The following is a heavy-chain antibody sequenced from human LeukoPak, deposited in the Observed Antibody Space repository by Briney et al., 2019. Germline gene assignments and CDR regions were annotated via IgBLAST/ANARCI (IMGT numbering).Heavy chain of an antibody. Sequence: GGSLRLSCAASGFTFTSYWMHWVRQAPGKGLVWVSRINSDGSGTIYADSVKGRFTISRDNAKNSLYLQMNSLRAEDTAVYYCARDRGIFGVVIIPNWFDPWGQGTLVTVSS. CDR3: ARDRGIFGVVIIPNWFDP. V-gene: IGHV3-74*01. CDR1: GFTFTSYW. D-gene: IGHD3-3*01. J-gene: IGHJ5*02. CDR2: INSDGSGT.